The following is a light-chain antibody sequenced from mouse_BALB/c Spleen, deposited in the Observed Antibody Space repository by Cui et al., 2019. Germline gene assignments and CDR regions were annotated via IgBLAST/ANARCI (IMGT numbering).Light chain of an antibody. CDR2: DTS. Sequence: LVIPQSNASMSASAGEKVTMTCSASSSVSYMYWYQQKPGTSPKRLIYDTSNLASGVPARFSGSGSGTSYSLTISRMEAEDAATYYCQQWSSYPRTFGGGTKLEIK. J-gene: IGKJ1*01. V-gene: IGKV4-55*01. CDR1: SSVSY. CDR3: QQWSSYPRT.